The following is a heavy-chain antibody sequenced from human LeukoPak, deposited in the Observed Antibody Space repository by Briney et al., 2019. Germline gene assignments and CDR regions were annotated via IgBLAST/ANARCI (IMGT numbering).Heavy chain of an antibody. V-gene: IGHV4-31*03. CDR2: IYYSGST. CDR1: GGSISSGGYY. D-gene: IGHD1-20*01. J-gene: IGHJ4*02. CDR3: ARDPITGTTGFDY. Sequence: SETLSLTCTVSGGSISSGGYYWSWIRQHPGKGREWIGYIYYSGSTYYNPSLKSRVTISVDTSKNQFSLKLSSVTAADTAVYYCARDPITGTTGFDYWGQGTLVTVSS.